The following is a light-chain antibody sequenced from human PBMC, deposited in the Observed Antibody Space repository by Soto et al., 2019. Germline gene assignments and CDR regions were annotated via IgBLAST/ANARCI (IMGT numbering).Light chain of an antibody. CDR1: SSDFGGYNV. CDR3: CSYADTSTFWVV. Sequence: QSALTQPASVSGSPGQSITISCSGTSSDFGGYNVVSWYQQHPGKAPKLIIYEGTKRPSGVSNRFSGSKSGNAASLTISGLPTEDEADYYCCSYADTSTFWVVFGGGTKVTVL. CDR2: EGT. J-gene: IGLJ3*02. V-gene: IGLV2-23*03.